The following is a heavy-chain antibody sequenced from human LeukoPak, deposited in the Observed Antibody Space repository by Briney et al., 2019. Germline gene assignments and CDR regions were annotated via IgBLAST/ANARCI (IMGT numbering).Heavy chain of an antibody. CDR2: ISYDGSNK. CDR3: ARGSGSYYSLSYYFDY. J-gene: IGHJ4*02. D-gene: IGHD1-26*01. CDR1: GFTFSSYA. V-gene: IGHV3-30*14. Sequence: GGSLRLSCAASGFTFSSYAMHWVRQAPGKGLEWVAVISYDGSNKYYADSVKGRFTISRENAKNSLYLQMNSLRAGDTAVYYCARGSGSYYSLSYYFDYWGQGTLVTVSS.